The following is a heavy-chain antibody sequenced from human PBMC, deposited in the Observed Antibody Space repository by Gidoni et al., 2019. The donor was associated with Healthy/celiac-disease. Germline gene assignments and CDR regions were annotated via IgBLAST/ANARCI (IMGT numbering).Heavy chain of an antibody. CDR3: AHSYGDYVNSPLVY. V-gene: IGHV2-5*02. CDR1: GFSLSSSGVG. D-gene: IGHD4-17*01. CDR2: IYWDDDK. Sequence: HITLKESGPTLVKPTQTLALTCTFSGFSLSSSGVGVGWIRQPPGKALEWLAIIYWDDDKRYSPSLKSRLTITKDTSKNQVVLTMTNMDPVDTATYYCAHSYGDYVNSPLVYWGQGTLVTVSS. J-gene: IGHJ4*02.